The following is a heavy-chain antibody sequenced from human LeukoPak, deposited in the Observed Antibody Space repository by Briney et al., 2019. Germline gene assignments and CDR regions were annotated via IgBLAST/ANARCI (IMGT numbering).Heavy chain of an antibody. CDR2: IYYSGST. V-gene: IGHV4-59*01. J-gene: IGHJ2*01. CDR3: ARGRRLPPGVVVPAAAIGLGWYFDL. CDR1: GGSISSYY. D-gene: IGHD2-2*01. Sequence: MTSETLSLTCTVSGGSISSYYWSWIRQPPGKGLEWIGYIYYSGSTNYNPSLKSRVTISVDTSKNQFSLKLSSVTAADTAVYYCARGRRLPPGVVVPAAAIGLGWYFDLWGRGTLVTVSS.